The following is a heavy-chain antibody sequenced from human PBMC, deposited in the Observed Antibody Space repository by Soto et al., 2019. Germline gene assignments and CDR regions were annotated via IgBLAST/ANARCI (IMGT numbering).Heavy chain of an antibody. CDR3: AGTIFGVVQYYFDY. CDR2: ISAYNGNT. Sequence: ASVKVSCKASGYTFTSYGISWVRQAPGQGHERMGWISAYNGNTNYAQKLQGRVTMATDTSTSTAYMELRSLRSDDTAVYYCAGTIFGVVQYYFDYWGQGTLVTVSS. V-gene: IGHV1-18*01. J-gene: IGHJ4*02. D-gene: IGHD3-3*01. CDR1: GYTFTSYG.